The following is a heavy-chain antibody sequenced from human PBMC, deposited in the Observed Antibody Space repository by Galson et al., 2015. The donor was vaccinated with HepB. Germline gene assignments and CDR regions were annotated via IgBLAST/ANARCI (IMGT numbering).Heavy chain of an antibody. CDR2: INTNTGNP. J-gene: IGHJ4*02. Sequence: SVKVSCKASGYTFTSYAMNWVRQAPGQGLEWMGWINTNTGNPAYAQGFTGRFVFSLDTSVSTAYLQISSLKAEDTAVYYCAREPALHIVATTAFDYWGQGTLVTVSS. CDR3: AREPALHIVATTAFDY. V-gene: IGHV7-4-1*02. CDR1: GYTFTSYA. D-gene: IGHD5-12*01.